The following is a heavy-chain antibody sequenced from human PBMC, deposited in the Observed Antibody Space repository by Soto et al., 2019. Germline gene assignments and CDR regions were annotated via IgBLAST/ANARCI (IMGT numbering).Heavy chain of an antibody. CDR1: RYALSGAV. J-gene: IGHJ5*02. CDR2: INAANGDK. CDR3: ARRYVSATGIDWFDP. D-gene: IGHD6-13*01. Sequence: GXAVKDSWRSSRYALSGAVSRWVRQSPLQRLEWMGWINAANGDKKYSPKFKGRVTITRDTSASIAYMELSSLRSEDTSVYDCARRYVSATGIDWFDPWGQGTLVTVSS. V-gene: IGHV1-3*01.